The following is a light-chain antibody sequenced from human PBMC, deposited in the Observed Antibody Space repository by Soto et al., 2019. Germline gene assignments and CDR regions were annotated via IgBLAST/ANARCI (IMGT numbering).Light chain of an antibody. V-gene: IGKV2-30*01. J-gene: IGKJ3*01. CDR3: MQRTHWPPT. CDR2: KVS. CDR1: QSLVYSDGNTY. Sequence: DVVMTQSPLSLPVTLGQPASISCRSNQSLVYSDGNTYLNWFQQRPGQSPRRLIYKVSNRDSGVPDRFSGSGSGTDFTLKISRVEAEDVGVCSCMQRTHWPPTFGPGTKVDV.